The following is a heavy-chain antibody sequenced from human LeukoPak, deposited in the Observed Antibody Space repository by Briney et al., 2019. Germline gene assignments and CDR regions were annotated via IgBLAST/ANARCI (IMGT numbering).Heavy chain of an antibody. CDR3: ARDQYFDP. CDR1: GGSFSGYY. Sequence: TSETLSLTCAVYGGSFSGYYWSWIRQPPGKGLEWIGEINHSGSTNYNPSLKSRVTISVDTSKNQFSLKLSSVTAADTAVYYCARDQYFDPWGQGTLVTVSS. V-gene: IGHV4-34*01. CDR2: INHSGST. J-gene: IGHJ5*02.